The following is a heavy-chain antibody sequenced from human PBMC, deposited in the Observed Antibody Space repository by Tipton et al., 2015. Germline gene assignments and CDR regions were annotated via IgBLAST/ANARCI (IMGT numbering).Heavy chain of an antibody. J-gene: IGHJ4*02. V-gene: IGHV4-34*01. CDR2: INHSGST. D-gene: IGHD3-9*01. CDR3: ACQDYDSLTRDYQTVDY. CDR1: GDSFNIYY. Sequence: TLSLTCAVYGDSFNIYYWSWIRQPPGKGLEWIGEINHSGSTNYNPSLKSRVTISVDTSKNQFSLKLTSVTAADTAVYYCACQDYDSLTRDYQTVDYWGQGTLVTVSS.